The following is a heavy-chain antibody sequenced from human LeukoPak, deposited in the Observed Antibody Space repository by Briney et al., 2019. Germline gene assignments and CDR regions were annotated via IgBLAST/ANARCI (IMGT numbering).Heavy chain of an antibody. CDR1: GFTVSSNC. J-gene: IGHJ4*02. D-gene: IGHD6-13*01. V-gene: IGHV3-53*01. CDR3: ARSGSSGWFHFDY. CDR2: IYSGGST. Sequence: AGGSLRLSCAVSGFTVSSNCMSWVRQAPGKGLVRVSIIYSGGSTYYADSVKGRFTISRDNSKNTLYLQMNSLRAEDTAVYYCARSGSSGWFHFDYWGQGTLVTVSS.